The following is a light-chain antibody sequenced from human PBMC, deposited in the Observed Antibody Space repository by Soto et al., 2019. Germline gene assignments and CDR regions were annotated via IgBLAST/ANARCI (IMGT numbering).Light chain of an antibody. CDR2: GSS. J-gene: IGKJ1*01. V-gene: IGKV3-20*01. CDR3: QQYYHSPRT. CDR1: QRVSSRY. Sequence: EIVLTQSPGTLSLSPGERATISCRASQRVSSRYFAWFQQRPGQVPRLLIFGSSSRAPGIPDRFSGSGSGTDFTLTISRLEPEDFGVYYCQQYYHSPRTCGQGTKVEIK.